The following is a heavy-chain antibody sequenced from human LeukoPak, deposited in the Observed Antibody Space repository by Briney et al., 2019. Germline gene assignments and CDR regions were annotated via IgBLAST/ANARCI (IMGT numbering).Heavy chain of an antibody. CDR1: GFTFSSYA. CDR2: ISGSGGST. V-gene: IGHV3-23*01. Sequence: PGGSLRLSCAASGFTFSSYAMSWVRQAPGKGLEWVSAISGSGGSTYYADSVKGRFTISRDNAKKSLHLQMNSLRDEDTAVYYCARDWGVRWFDPWGQGTLVTVSS. CDR3: ARDWGVRWFDP. D-gene: IGHD3-10*01. J-gene: IGHJ5*02.